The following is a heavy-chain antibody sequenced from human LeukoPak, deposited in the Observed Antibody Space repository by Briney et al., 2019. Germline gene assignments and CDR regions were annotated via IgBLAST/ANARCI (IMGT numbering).Heavy chain of an antibody. CDR1: GFTFSSYW. CDR2: INSDGSST. V-gene: IGHV3-74*01. CDR3: ARVQGYSGSYSFDY. J-gene: IGHJ4*02. D-gene: IGHD1-26*01. Sequence: PGGSLRLSCAASGFTFSSYWMHWVRQAPGKGLAWVSRINSDGSSTSYADSVKGRFTISRDNAKNTLYLQMNSLRAEDTAVYYCARVQGYSGSYSFDYWGQGTLVTVSS.